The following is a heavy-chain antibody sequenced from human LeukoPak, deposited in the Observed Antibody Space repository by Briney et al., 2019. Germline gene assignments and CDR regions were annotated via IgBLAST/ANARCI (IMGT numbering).Heavy chain of an antibody. D-gene: IGHD3-10*02. J-gene: IGHJ4*02. Sequence: SETLSLTCAVSGGSISSGGYSWSWIRQPPGKGLEWIGYIYHSGSTYYNPSLKSRVTISVDRSKNQFSPKLSSVTAADTAVYYCARDGSEGLFDYWGQGTLVTVSS. CDR2: IYHSGST. CDR3: ARDGSEGLFDY. CDR1: GGSISSGGYS. V-gene: IGHV4-30-2*01.